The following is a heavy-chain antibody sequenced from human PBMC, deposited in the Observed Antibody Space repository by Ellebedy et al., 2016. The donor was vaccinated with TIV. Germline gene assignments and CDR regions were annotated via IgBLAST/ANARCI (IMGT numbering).Heavy chain of an antibody. Sequence: GESLKISCATSGFTFSRYWMAWLRQAPGKGLEYVAHIKFDNIEKYYADSVKGRFTISRDNARNSLYLQMNSLRVDDTATYYCARDQGYYYYGMDVWGQGTTVTVSS. CDR1: GFTFSRYW. CDR2: IKFDNIEK. J-gene: IGHJ6*02. V-gene: IGHV3-7*04. CDR3: ARDQGYYYYGMDV.